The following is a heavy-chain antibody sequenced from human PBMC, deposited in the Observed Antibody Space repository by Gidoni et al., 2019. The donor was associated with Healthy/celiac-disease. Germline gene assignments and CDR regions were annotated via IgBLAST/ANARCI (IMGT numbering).Heavy chain of an antibody. V-gene: IGHV1-46*01. CDR3: ARRVGQLAFFDY. D-gene: IGHD6-6*01. CDR1: GYTFTSYY. J-gene: IGHJ4*02. Sequence: QVQLVQSGAEVTKPGASVTVSCTASGYTFTSYYMHWVRQAPGQGLEWMGIINPSGGSTSYAQKFQGRVTMTRDTSTSTVYMELSSLRSEDTAVYYCARRVGQLAFFDYWGQGTLVTVSS. CDR2: INPSGGST.